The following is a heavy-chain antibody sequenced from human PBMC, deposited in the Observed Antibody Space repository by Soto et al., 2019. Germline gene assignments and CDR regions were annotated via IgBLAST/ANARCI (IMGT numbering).Heavy chain of an antibody. J-gene: IGHJ4*02. Sequence: SQNLSLSCTVSAGSISSYYWSLIRQPPGKGLEWIGYIYYSGSTNYNPSLKSRVTISVDTSKNQFSLKLSSVTAADTAVYYCARNGMKTLYSSSWRPHYWGQGTLVIVSS. CDR3: ARNGMKTLYSSSWRPHY. D-gene: IGHD6-13*01. CDR2: IYYSGST. V-gene: IGHV4-59*08. CDR1: AGSISSYY.